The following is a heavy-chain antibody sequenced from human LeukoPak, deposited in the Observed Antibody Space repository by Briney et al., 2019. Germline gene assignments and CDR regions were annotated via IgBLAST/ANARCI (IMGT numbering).Heavy chain of an antibody. CDR1: GFTFSSYS. J-gene: IGHJ4*02. Sequence: GGSLRLSCAASGFTFSSYSMNWVRQAPGKGLEWVSYIRSSGSPIYYADSVKGRFTISRDNAKNLLYLQMNSLRDEDTAVYYCVRDPDALDYWGQGTPVTVSS. V-gene: IGHV3-48*02. CDR3: VRDPDALDY. CDR2: IRSSGSPI.